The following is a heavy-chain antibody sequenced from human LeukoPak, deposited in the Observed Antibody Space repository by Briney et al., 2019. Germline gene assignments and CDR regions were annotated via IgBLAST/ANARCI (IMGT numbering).Heavy chain of an antibody. V-gene: IGHV3-30*18. CDR3: AKDRSPDYYYDSSGYLDH. CDR2: ISYDGSNK. J-gene: IGHJ5*02. D-gene: IGHD3-22*01. Sequence: PGRSLRLSCAASGFTFSSYGMHWVRQAPGKGLEWVAVISYDGSNKYYADSVKGRFTISRDNSKNTLYLQMNSLRAEDTAVYYCAKDRSPDYYYDSSGYLDHWGQGTLVTVSS. CDR1: GFTFSSYG.